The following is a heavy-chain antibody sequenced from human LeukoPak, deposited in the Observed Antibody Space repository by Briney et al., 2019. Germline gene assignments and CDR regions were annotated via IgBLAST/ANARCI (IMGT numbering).Heavy chain of an antibody. J-gene: IGHJ4*02. Sequence: SETLSLTCTVTGGSVSSTTYYWSWIRQPPEKGLEWIGYIYYSGSTNYNPSLKSRVTISVDTSKNQFSLKLSSVTAADTAVYYCARERVGIRGCPTEYFDYWGQGTLVTVSS. CDR2: IYYSGST. CDR1: GGSVSSTTYY. CDR3: ARERVGIRGCPTEYFDY. D-gene: IGHD3-22*01. V-gene: IGHV4-61*01.